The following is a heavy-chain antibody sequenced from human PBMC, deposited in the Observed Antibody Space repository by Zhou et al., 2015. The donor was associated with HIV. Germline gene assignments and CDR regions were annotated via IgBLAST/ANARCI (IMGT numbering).Heavy chain of an antibody. J-gene: IGHJ4*02. CDR3: ARDKSDSGWYYFDY. CDR2: MNPNSGNT. V-gene: IGHV1-8*01. CDR1: GYTFTSYD. Sequence: QVQLVQSGAEVKKPGASVKVSCKTSGYTFTSYDINWVRQATGQGLEWMGWMNPNSGNTAYAQKFQGRVTMTRSATISTAYMELSSLRSEDTAVYYCARDKSDSGWYYFDYWGQGSLVTVTS. D-gene: IGHD6-19*01.